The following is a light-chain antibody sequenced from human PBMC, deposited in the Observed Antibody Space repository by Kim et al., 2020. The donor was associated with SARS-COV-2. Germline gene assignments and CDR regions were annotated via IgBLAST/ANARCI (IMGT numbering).Light chain of an antibody. V-gene: IGKV3-11*01. CDR1: QSFSSY. CDR2: DAS. Sequence: LSPGERAPLSCRASQSFSSYLAWYQQHPGQAPRLLIYDASNRATGIPARFSGSGSGTHFTLPISSLEPEDFAVYYCQRRSNWPPTFGPWTKVV. J-gene: IGKJ3*01. CDR3: QRRSNWPPT.